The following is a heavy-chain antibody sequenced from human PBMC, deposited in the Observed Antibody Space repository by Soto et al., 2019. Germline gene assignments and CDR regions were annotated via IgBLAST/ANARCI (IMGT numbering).Heavy chain of an antibody. CDR1: GFTFSSYS. V-gene: IGHV3-21*01. CDR2: ISSSSDYI. Sequence: EVQLVESGGGLVKPGGSLRLSCAASGFTFSSYSMNWVRQAPGKGLEWVSSISSSSDYIFYADSVKGRFTISRDSAKNSLYLQMNSLRAEDTAVYYCTRDLYGDYSFDYRGQGTLVTVSS. CDR3: TRDLYGDYSFDY. J-gene: IGHJ4*02. D-gene: IGHD4-17*01.